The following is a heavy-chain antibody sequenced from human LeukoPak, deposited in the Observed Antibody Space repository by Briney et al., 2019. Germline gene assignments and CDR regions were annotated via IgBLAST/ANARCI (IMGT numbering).Heavy chain of an antibody. CDR3: VRHGEF. D-gene: IGHD7-27*01. Sequence: SETLSLTXGVSGYSITSGYYWVWIRQPPGKGLEWIGSIYHSGSTYYNPSLKSRVTISVDTSKNQFYLKVNSVTAADTAVYYCVRHGEFWGQGTLVTVSS. CDR2: IYHSGST. V-gene: IGHV4-38-2*01. CDR1: GYSITSGYY. J-gene: IGHJ4*02.